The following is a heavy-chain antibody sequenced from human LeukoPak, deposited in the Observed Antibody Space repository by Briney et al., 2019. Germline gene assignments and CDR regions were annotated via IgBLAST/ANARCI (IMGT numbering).Heavy chain of an antibody. CDR3: ARQYSYGSFDY. CDR1: GGSISSSSYY. D-gene: IGHD5-18*01. CDR2: IYYSGST. J-gene: IGHJ4*02. Sequence: SETLSLTRTVSGGSISSSSYYWGWIRQPPGKGLEWIGSIYYSGSTYYNPSLKSRVTISVDTSKNQFSLKLSSVTAADTAVYYCARQYSYGSFDYWGQGTLVTVSS. V-gene: IGHV4-39*01.